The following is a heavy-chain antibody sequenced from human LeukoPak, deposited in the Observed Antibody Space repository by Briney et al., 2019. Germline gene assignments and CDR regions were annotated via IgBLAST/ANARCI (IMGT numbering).Heavy chain of an antibody. CDR2: ISSSSSTI. J-gene: IGHJ4*02. D-gene: IGHD2-2*01. Sequence: GGSLRLSCAASGFTFSSYSMNWVRQAPGKGLEWVSYISSSSSTIYYADSVKGRFTISRDNAKNSLYLQMNSLRAEDTAVYYCARIAGRVVPALSVSPSDYWGQGTLVTVSS. CDR1: GFTFSSYS. CDR3: ARIAGRVVPALSVSPSDY. V-gene: IGHV3-48*01.